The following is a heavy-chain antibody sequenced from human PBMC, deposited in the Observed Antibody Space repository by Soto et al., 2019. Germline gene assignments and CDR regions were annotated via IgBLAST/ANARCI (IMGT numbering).Heavy chain of an antibody. CDR3: ARVYCSGGSCYFYYFDY. V-gene: IGHV3-66*01. CDR2: IYSGGST. CDR1: GFTVSSNY. D-gene: IGHD2-15*01. Sequence: GGSLRLSCAASGFTVSSNYMSWVRQAPGKGLEWVSVIYSGGSTYYADSVKGRFTISRDNSKNTLYLQMNSLRAEDTAVYYCARVYCSGGSCYFYYFDYWGQGTLVTVSS. J-gene: IGHJ4*02.